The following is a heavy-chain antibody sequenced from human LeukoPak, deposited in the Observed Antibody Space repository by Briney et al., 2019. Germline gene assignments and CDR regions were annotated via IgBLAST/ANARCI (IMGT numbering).Heavy chain of an antibody. CDR1: VGSISSYY. J-gene: IGHJ4*02. Sequence: PSETLSLTCTVSVGSISSYYWSWIRQPPGKGLEWIGYIYYSGSTNYNPSLKSRVTISVDTSKNQFSLKLSSVTAADTAVYYCARDMSGYGDSFDYWGQGTLVTVSS. D-gene: IGHD5-12*01. V-gene: IGHV4-59*01. CDR2: IYYSGST. CDR3: ARDMSGYGDSFDY.